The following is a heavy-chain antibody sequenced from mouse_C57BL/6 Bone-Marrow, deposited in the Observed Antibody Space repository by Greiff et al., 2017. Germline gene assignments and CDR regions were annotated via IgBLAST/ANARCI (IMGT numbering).Heavy chain of an antibody. D-gene: IGHD2-5*01. Sequence: VQLQQSGAELMKPGASVKLSCKATGYTFTGYWIEWVKQRPGHGLEWIGEILPVSGSTNYNAKFKGKATFTADTSSNTAYMQLSSLTTEDSAVYYCARDSNCLYYFDYWGQGTTLTVAS. CDR3: ARDSNCLYYFDY. CDR1: GYTFTGYW. V-gene: IGHV1-9*01. J-gene: IGHJ2*01. CDR2: ILPVSGST.